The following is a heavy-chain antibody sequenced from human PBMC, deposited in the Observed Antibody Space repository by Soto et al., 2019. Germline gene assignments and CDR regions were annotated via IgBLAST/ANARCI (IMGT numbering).Heavy chain of an antibody. CDR3: ARHASGGSDGVFWFDP. CDR2: IYYSGST. V-gene: IGHV4-39*01. CDR1: GGSISSSSYY. D-gene: IGHD2-15*01. Sequence: SETLSLTCTVSGGSISSSSYYWGWIRQPPGKGLEWIGSIYYSGSTYYNPSLKSRVTISVDTSKNQFSLKLSSVTAADTAVYYCARHASGGSDGVFWFDPWGQGTLVTVSS. J-gene: IGHJ5*02.